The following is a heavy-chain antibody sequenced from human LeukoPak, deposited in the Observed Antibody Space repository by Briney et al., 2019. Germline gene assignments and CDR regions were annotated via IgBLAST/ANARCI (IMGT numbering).Heavy chain of an antibody. CDR2: IYHSGST. CDR1: GYSISSGYY. V-gene: IGHV4-38-2*02. J-gene: IGHJ4*02. CDR3: AREVRSGSYFY. Sequence: PSETLSLTCTVSGYSISSGYYWGWIRQPPGKGLEWIGSIYHSGSTYYNPSLKSRATISVDTSKNQFSLKLSSVTAADTAVDYCAREVRSGSYFYWGQGTLVTVSS. D-gene: IGHD1-26*01.